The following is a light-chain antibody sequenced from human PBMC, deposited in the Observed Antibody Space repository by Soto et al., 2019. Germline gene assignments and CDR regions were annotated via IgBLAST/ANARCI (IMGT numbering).Light chain of an antibody. CDR2: ATS. CDR1: QRISTY. Sequence: DIQMTQSPSSLSASVGDRVTISCRASQRISTYLNWYQQRPGEAPNLLIYATSTLQTGVPSRFSGSGSGADFTLTISSLQPEDFAPYYCQQSHTIPRTFGQGTKVEIK. J-gene: IGKJ1*01. CDR3: QQSHTIPRT. V-gene: IGKV1-39*01.